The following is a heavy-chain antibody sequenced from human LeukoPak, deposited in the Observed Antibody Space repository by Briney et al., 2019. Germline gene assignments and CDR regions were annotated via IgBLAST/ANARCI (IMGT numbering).Heavy chain of an antibody. CDR2: ISGSGGST. CDR1: GFTFSSYA. Sequence: GGSLRLSCAASGFTFSSYAMSWVRQAPGKGLEWVSAISGSGGSTYYADSVKGRFTISRDNSKNTLYLQMNSLRAEDTAVCYCARASTYYYGSGSYYYVYWGQGTLVTVSS. J-gene: IGHJ4*02. D-gene: IGHD3-10*01. CDR3: ARASTYYYGSGSYYYVY. V-gene: IGHV3-23*01.